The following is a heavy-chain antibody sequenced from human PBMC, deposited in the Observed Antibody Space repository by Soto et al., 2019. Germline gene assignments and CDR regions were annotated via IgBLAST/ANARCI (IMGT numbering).Heavy chain of an antibody. CDR3: AKETYSGPLDY. D-gene: IGHD2-15*01. Sequence: QVQLMESEGGVVQPGRSLRLSCAASGFTFSSYGMHWVSQAPGKGLEWVAVISYDGSNKYYADSVKGRFTISRDNSKNTLYLQMNSLRAEDTAVYYCAKETYSGPLDYWGQGTLVTVSS. V-gene: IGHV3-30*18. CDR1: GFTFSSYG. J-gene: IGHJ4*02. CDR2: ISYDGSNK.